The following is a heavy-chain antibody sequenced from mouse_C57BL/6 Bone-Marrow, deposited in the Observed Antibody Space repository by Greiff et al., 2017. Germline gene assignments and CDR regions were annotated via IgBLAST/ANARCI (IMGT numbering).Heavy chain of an antibody. J-gene: IGHJ4*01. CDR2: ISNGGGST. Sequence: EVQRVESGGGLVQPGGSLKLSCAASGFTFSDYYMYWVRQTPEKRLEWVAYISNGGGSTYYPDTVKGRFTISRDNAKNTLYLQMSRLKSEDTAMYYCARVHYGSSYGYAMDYWGQGTSVTVSS. CDR3: ARVHYGSSYGYAMDY. CDR1: GFTFSDYY. V-gene: IGHV5-12*01. D-gene: IGHD1-1*01.